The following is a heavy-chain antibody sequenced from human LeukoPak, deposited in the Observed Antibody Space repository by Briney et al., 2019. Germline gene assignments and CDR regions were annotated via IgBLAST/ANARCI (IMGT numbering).Heavy chain of an antibody. Sequence: GGSLRLSCAASGFTFSSYWMHWVRQAPGKGLVWVSRINSDGSSTSYADSVKGRFTISRDNAKNTLYLQMNSLRAEDTAVYYCAGGEGWFSVRLDYWGQGTLVTVSS. J-gene: IGHJ4*02. V-gene: IGHV3-74*01. CDR2: INSDGSST. CDR3: AGGEGWFSVRLDY. D-gene: IGHD3-16*01. CDR1: GFTFSSYW.